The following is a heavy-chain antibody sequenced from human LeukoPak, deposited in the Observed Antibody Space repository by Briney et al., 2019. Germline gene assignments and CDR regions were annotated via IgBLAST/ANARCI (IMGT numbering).Heavy chain of an antibody. V-gene: IGHV3-48*02. CDR3: ARDLGSGYSYGPAG. D-gene: IGHD5-18*01. CDR2: ISSSSSSTI. CDR1: GFTFSSYS. J-gene: IGHJ4*02. Sequence: PGGSLRLSCAASGFTFSSYSMNWVRQAPGKGLEWVSYISSSSSSTIYYADSVKGRFTISRDNAKNSLYLQMNSLRDEDTAVYYCARDLGSGYSYGPAGWGQGTLVTVSS.